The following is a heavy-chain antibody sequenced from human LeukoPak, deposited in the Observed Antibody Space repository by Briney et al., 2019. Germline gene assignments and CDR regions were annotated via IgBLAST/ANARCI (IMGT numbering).Heavy chain of an antibody. V-gene: IGHV1-2*06. CDR3: ARGYDISTDY. D-gene: IGHD3-9*01. CDR2: TNPNSGGT. J-gene: IGHJ4*02. Sequence: ASVKVSCKASGYTFTGYYMHWVRQAPGQGFEWMGRTNPNSGGTNYAQKFQGRVTMTRDTSISTAYMELSRLRSDDTAVYYCARGYDISTDYWGQGTLVTVSS. CDR1: GYTFTGYY.